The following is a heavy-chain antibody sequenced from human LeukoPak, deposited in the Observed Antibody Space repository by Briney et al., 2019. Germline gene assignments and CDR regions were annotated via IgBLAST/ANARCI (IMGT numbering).Heavy chain of an antibody. V-gene: IGHV3-21*06. CDR1: GFTFSVYS. J-gene: IGHJ6*03. Sequence: GGSLRLSCVVSGFTFSVYSMNWVRQAPGKGLEWVSSISSSSNHKYYADSVKGRFTISRDNAKNSLYLQMNSLRAEDTAVYYCARDGGSSGTGAYYMDVWGKGTTVTVSS. CDR3: ARDGGSSGTGAYYMDV. CDR2: ISSSSNHK. D-gene: IGHD2-15*01.